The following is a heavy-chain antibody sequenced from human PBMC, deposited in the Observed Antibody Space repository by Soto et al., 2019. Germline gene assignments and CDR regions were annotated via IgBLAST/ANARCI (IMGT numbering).Heavy chain of an antibody. V-gene: IGHV5-10-1*01. D-gene: IGHD3-10*01. CDR2: IDPGDSYT. CDR1: GYSFTSYW. Sequence: GESLKISCKGSGYSFTSYWITWVRQMPEKGLEWMGRIDPGDSYTSYSPSFQGHVTVSADRSISTAYLQWSSLKASDTAMYYFVSSSGSRKAGDSYFDYWGQGTLVTVPS. J-gene: IGHJ4*02. CDR3: VSSSGSRKAGDSYFDY.